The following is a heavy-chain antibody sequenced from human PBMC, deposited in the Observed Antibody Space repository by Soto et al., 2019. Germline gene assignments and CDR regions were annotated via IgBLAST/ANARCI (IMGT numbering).Heavy chain of an antibody. J-gene: IGHJ4*02. Sequence: QAQLVQSGAEVKKPGASVRVACTASEDIFNNFGITWVRQAPGQGLEWLGWVSYYNGNTNYAQRRQGRVFMTTDTATSTAYSELRSLTFNDTAVYYCARDLTRFCSGGSCPFSMWGQGTQVIVSS. V-gene: IGHV1-18*01. D-gene: IGHD2-15*01. CDR3: ARDLTRFCSGGSCPFSM. CDR2: VSYYNGNT. CDR1: EDIFNNFG.